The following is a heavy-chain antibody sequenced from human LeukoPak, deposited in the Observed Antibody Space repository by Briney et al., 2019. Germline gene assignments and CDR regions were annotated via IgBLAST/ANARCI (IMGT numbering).Heavy chain of an antibody. D-gene: IGHD3-22*01. V-gene: IGHV3-23*01. CDR2: IRRSGDST. Sequence: PGGSLRLSCAASAFTFSSYAMGSVRQAPGNGLEWVSSIRRSGDSTYYADSVKGRFTISRDNSKNTLYLQMNSLRAEDTAVYYCAKHSSDTGGYFILPYFYCWGERTLVTVSS. CDR3: AKHSSDTGGYFILPYFYC. CDR1: AFTFSSYA. J-gene: IGHJ4*02.